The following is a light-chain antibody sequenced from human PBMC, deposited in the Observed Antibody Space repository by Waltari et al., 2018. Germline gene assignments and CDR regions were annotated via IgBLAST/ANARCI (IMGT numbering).Light chain of an antibody. V-gene: IGKV3-20*01. CDR3: QHYVRLPAT. CDR1: QSVGKS. Sequence: EIVLTQSPGTLSLPPGERAPLPCRASQSVGKSLAWSQQKPGQAPRLLIYDASRRATGIPDRFSGSGSGTDFSLTISRLEPEDFAVYYCQHYVRLPATFGQGTKVEI. CDR2: DAS. J-gene: IGKJ1*01.